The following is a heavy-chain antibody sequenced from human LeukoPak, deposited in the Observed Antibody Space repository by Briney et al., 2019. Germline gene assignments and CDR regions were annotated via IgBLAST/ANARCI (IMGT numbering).Heavy chain of an antibody. Sequence: ASVKVSCKASGYTFTGYYMNWVRQAPGQGLEWMGWINPYSGGTNYAQKFQGRVTMTRDTSISTAYMELSRLRSDDTAVYYCARDPGGQKTRSRKGLFDYWGQGTLVTVSS. V-gene: IGHV1-2*02. D-gene: IGHD3-16*01. CDR2: INPYSGGT. J-gene: IGHJ4*02. CDR3: ARDPGGQKTRSRKGLFDY. CDR1: GYTFTGYY.